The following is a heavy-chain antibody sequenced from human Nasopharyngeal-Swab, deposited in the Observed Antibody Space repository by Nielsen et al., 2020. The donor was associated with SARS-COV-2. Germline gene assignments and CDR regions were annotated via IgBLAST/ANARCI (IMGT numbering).Heavy chain of an antibody. V-gene: IGHV3-74*01. CDR3: ARAGNYYFEY. J-gene: IGHJ4*02. CDR1: GFTFSTYW. CDR2: IYADGSTT. D-gene: IGHD1-7*01. Sequence: GESLKISCAASGFTFSTYWVHWVRQVPGVGLVWVSRIYADGSTTDYADSVKGRFTISRDNAKNTLYLQMNSLGAEDTAVYYCARAGNYYFEYWGQGTLVTVSS.